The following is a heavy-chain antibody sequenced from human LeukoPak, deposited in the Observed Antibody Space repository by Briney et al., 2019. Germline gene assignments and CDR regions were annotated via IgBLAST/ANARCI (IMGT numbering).Heavy chain of an antibody. J-gene: IGHJ3*02. Sequence: SETLSLTCTVSGGSITNYYWSWIRQPPGKGLEWIGYIYYSGSTNYNPSLKSRVTISVDTSKNQFSLKLGSVTAADTAVYYCARVRCSSTSCYLRNAFDIWGQGTTVTVSS. CDR2: IYYSGST. CDR3: ARVRCSSTSCYLRNAFDI. D-gene: IGHD2-2*01. CDR1: GGSITNYY. V-gene: IGHV4-59*01.